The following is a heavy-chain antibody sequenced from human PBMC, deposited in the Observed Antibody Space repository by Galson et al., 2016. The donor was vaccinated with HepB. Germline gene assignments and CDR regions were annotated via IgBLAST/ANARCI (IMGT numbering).Heavy chain of an antibody. D-gene: IGHD3-3*01. J-gene: IGHJ6*02. CDR3: AKSRLRFLGWGTHGMDV. CDR1: GFNFSYYA. CDR2: ISYDGRTN. Sequence: SLRLSCAASGFNFSYYAMHWVRQAPGKGLAWVASISYDGRTNYYVDSLKGRFSISRDNSKRTLDLQMNSLGVEDTAVYYCAKSRLRFLGWGTHGMDVWGQGTTVSDSS. V-gene: IGHV3-30*18.